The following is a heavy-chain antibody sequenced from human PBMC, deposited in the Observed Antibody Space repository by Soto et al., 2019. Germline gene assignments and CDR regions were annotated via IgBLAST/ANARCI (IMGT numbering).Heavy chain of an antibody. Sequence: ASVKVSCKTSGYTFTDYYMHWVRHAPGQGFEWMGWINPKSGGTKYPQKFQGRVTMTRDTSLSTVYMTLTRLTSDDTAVYYCARDLAKGGGSAGFDYWGQGTLVTVSS. D-gene: IGHD1-26*01. CDR3: ARDLAKGGGSAGFDY. V-gene: IGHV1-2*02. CDR2: INPKSGGT. CDR1: GYTFTDYY. J-gene: IGHJ4*02.